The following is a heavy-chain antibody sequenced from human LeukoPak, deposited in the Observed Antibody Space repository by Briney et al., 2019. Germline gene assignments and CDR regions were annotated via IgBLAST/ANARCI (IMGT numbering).Heavy chain of an antibody. Sequence: PSETLSLTRTVSGGSISSSSYYWGWIRQPPGKGLEWIGNVYHSGSTYYNPSLKSRVTISVDTSKNQFSLKVRSVTAADTAVYYCARDGDMLSSSWYWFDPWGQGTLVTVSS. CDR1: GGSISSSSYY. CDR3: ARDGDMLSSSWYWFDP. J-gene: IGHJ5*02. CDR2: VYHSGST. V-gene: IGHV4-39*07. D-gene: IGHD6-13*01.